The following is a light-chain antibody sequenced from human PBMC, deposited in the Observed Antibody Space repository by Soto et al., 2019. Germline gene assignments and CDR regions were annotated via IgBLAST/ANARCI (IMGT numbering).Light chain of an antibody. J-gene: IGKJ5*01. CDR2: GTS. CDR3: QQSFSTLLIT. Sequence: DIQMTQSPSFLSASVGDRVTISCRASQSINTYLNWYQHKPGKAPKLLIYGTSDLQSGVPSRFSGGGPGTDFTLTISSLQPEDFATYYCQQSFSTLLITFGQGTRLEFK. V-gene: IGKV1-39*01. CDR1: QSINTY.